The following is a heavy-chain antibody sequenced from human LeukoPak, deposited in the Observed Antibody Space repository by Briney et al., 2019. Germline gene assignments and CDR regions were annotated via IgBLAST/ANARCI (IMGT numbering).Heavy chain of an antibody. Sequence: TGGSLRLSCAPSGFTFGTHSMNWVRQAPGKGLEWVSYISSSRSVIYYADSVKGRFTISRDNAKKSLYLEMNSLRDVDTAVYYCARDSGDSFFDYWGQGTLVTVSS. D-gene: IGHD1-26*01. J-gene: IGHJ4*02. CDR3: ARDSGDSFFDY. CDR1: GFTFGTHS. CDR2: ISSSRSVI. V-gene: IGHV3-48*02.